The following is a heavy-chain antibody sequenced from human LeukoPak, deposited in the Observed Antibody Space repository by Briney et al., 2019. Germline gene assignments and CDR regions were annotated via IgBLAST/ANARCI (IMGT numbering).Heavy chain of an antibody. J-gene: IGHJ4*02. CDR3: AKGRTAYCSSTSCYTSDY. CDR1: GFTFSSYA. D-gene: IGHD2-2*02. CDR2: ISGSGGST. V-gene: IGHV3-23*01. Sequence: GGSLRLSCAASGFTFSSYAMSWVRQAPGKGLEWVSAISGSGGSTYYADSVKGRFTISRDNSKNTLCLQMNSLRAEDTAVYYCAKGRTAYCSSTSCYTSDYWGQGTLVTVSS.